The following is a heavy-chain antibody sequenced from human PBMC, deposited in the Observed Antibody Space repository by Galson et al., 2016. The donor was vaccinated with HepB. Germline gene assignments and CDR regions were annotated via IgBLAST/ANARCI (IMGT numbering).Heavy chain of an antibody. J-gene: IGHJ6*02. CDR1: GFTFSNYW. CDR3: ARGGTGRLAYYYYGMDV. D-gene: IGHD1-1*01. CDR2: IKSDGSQK. Sequence: SLRLSCAASGFTFSNYWMSWVRQAPGKGLEWVANIKSDGSQKYYVDSVKGRFTISRDNSKNTVNLQMNNLRTEDTAVYYCARGGTGRLAYYYYGMDVWGPRTTVTVAS. V-gene: IGHV3-7*01.